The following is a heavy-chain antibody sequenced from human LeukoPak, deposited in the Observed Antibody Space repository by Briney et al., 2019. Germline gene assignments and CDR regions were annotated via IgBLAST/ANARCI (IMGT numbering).Heavy chain of an antibody. V-gene: IGHV3-30*04. D-gene: IGHD3-16*01. CDR3: ARDMLSYYYMDV. CDR1: GFMFSTLT. CDR2: ITYDGSYD. J-gene: IGHJ6*03. Sequence: GGSLRPSCAASGFMFSTLTMHWVRQAPGKGLEWVSFITYDGSYDSHADSVKGRFTISRDNAKNSLYLQMNSLRAEDTAVYYCARDMLSYYYMDVWGKGTTVTVSS.